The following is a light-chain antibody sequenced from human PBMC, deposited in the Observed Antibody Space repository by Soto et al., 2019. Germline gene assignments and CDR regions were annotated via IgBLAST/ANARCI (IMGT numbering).Light chain of an antibody. Sequence: QSVLTQPASVSGSPGQSITISCTGTSSDVGNYNLVSWYQQHPGRAPKLMIYEVSKRPSGLSDRFSGSKSGNTASLTISGLQAEDEANYYCCSYAGSTTLLFGSGTKVTVL. CDR3: CSYAGSTTLL. CDR1: SSDVGNYNL. V-gene: IGLV2-23*02. CDR2: EVS. J-gene: IGLJ1*01.